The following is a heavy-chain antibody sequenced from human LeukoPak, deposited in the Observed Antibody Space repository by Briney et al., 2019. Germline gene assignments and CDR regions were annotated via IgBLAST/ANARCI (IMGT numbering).Heavy chain of an antibody. CDR2: ISSSSDYI. Sequence: GGSLRLSCAASGFTFSRYSMNWVRQAPGKGLEWVSSISSSSDYIYYADSVKGRFTISRDNAKNSLYLQMKSLRAEDTAVYYCARGKTSQNIVTRKTYNWFDPWGQGTLATVSS. V-gene: IGHV3-21*01. D-gene: IGHD2/OR15-2a*01. CDR3: ARGKTSQNIVTRKTYNWFDP. CDR1: GFTFSRYS. J-gene: IGHJ5*02.